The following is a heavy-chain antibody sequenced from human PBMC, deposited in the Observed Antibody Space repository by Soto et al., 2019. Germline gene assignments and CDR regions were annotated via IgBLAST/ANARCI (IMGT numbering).Heavy chain of an antibody. CDR1: GYTFTSYG. V-gene: IGHV1-18*01. D-gene: IGHD2-2*01. Sequence: QVQLVQSGAEVKKPGASVKVSCKASGYTFTSYGISWVRQAPGQGLEWMGWISAYNGNTNYAQKLQGRVTMTTDTSTSTAYMELRSLRSDDTAVYYCARDYRRYCSSTSCRGYNWFDPWGQGTLVTVSS. J-gene: IGHJ5*02. CDR3: ARDYRRYCSSTSCRGYNWFDP. CDR2: ISAYNGNT.